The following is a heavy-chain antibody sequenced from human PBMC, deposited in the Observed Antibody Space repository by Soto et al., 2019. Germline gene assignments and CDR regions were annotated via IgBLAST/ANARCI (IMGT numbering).Heavy chain of an antibody. CDR2: ISYDGSNK. CDR1: GFTFSSYG. D-gene: IGHD3-22*01. J-gene: IGHJ4*02. V-gene: IGHV3-30*18. Sequence: GGSLRLSCAASGFTFSSYGMHWVRQAPGKGLEWVAVISYDGSNKYYADSVKGRFTISRDNSKNTLYLQMKSLRAEDTAVYYCAKVGYYYDSSGHLGYWGQGTMVTV. CDR3: AKVGYYYDSSGHLGY.